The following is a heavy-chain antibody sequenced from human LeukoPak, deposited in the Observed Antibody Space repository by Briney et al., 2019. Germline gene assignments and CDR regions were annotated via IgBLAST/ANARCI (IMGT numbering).Heavy chain of an antibody. CDR3: TSTGYSGHDPLHY. CDR1: GGTFSSYA. Sequence: GASVKVSCKASGGTFSSYAISWVRQAPGQGLEWMGRIIPILGIANYAQKFQGRVTITADKSTSTAYMELSSLRSEDTAVYYCTSTGYSGHDPLHYWGRGTLVTVSS. J-gene: IGHJ4*02. CDR2: IIPILGIA. V-gene: IGHV1-69*04. D-gene: IGHD5-12*01.